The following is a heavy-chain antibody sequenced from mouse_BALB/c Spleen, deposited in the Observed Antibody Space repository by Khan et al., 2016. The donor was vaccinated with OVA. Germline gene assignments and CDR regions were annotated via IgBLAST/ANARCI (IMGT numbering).Heavy chain of an antibody. CDR1: GFTFSDYY. D-gene: IGHD2-3*01. CDR3: AREGDDGGLAY. V-gene: IGHV5-12*02. CDR2: LSNRGTTT. J-gene: IGHJ3*01. Sequence: EVKLEESGGGLVQPGGSLKLSCATSGFTFSDYYMYWVRQTPEKRLEWVAYLSNRGTTTYYPDTVRGRFPISRDNAKNTLYLQMSRLESEDTAMYYCAREGDDGGLAYWGQGTLVTVSA.